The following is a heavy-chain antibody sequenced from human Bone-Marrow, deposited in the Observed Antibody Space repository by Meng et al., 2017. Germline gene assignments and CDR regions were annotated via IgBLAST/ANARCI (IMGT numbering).Heavy chain of an antibody. CDR3: ARVGVVVITPNWFDP. Sequence: QVQLQQWGEGLLKPSGTLSLTCAVYGGSFSGYYWSWIRQPPGKGLEWIGEINHSGSTNYNPSLKSRVTISVDTSKNQFSLKLSSVTAADTAVYYCARVGVVVITPNWFDPWGQGTLVTVSS. J-gene: IGHJ5*02. CDR1: GGSFSGYY. CDR2: INHSGST. V-gene: IGHV4-34*01. D-gene: IGHD3-22*01.